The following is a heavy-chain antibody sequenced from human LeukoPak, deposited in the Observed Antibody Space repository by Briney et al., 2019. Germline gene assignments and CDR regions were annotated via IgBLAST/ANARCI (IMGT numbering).Heavy chain of an antibody. CDR2: VYYTGST. Sequence: SETLSLTCTVSGGSISNYYWSWIRQPPGKGLEWIGYVYYTGSTSYNPSLKSRVTISGDTSKNQFSLKLSSVPAADTAVYYCTRRGGSSSSDWFDPWGQGTLVIVSS. V-gene: IGHV4-59*08. CDR3: TRRGGSSSSDWFDP. J-gene: IGHJ5*02. D-gene: IGHD6-6*01. CDR1: GGSISNYY.